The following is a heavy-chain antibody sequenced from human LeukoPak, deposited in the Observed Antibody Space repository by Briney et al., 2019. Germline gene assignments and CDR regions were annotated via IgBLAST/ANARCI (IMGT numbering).Heavy chain of an antibody. J-gene: IGHJ4*02. D-gene: IGHD6-19*01. CDR3: ASRTRSGWHYYFDY. CDR1: GYTFTSYD. CDR2: MNPNSGNT. Sequence: ASVKVSCKASGYTFTSYDINWVRPATGQGLEWMGWMNPNSGNTGYTQKFQGRVTMTRNTSISTAYMELSSLRSEDTAVYYCASRTRSGWHYYFDYWGQGTLVTVSS. V-gene: IGHV1-8*01.